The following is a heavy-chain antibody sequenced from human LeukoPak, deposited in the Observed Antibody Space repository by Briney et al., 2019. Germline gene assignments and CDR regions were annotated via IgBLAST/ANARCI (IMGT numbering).Heavy chain of an antibody. Sequence: SETLSLTCAVYGGSLSGYYWSWIRQPPGKGLEWIGEINHSGSTNYNPSLKSRVTISVDTSKNQFSLKLSSVTAADTAVYYCARVSLYCSGGSCYRWFDPWGQGTLVTVSS. CDR2: INHSGST. V-gene: IGHV4-34*01. D-gene: IGHD2-15*01. CDR1: GGSLSGYY. CDR3: ARVSLYCSGGSCYRWFDP. J-gene: IGHJ5*02.